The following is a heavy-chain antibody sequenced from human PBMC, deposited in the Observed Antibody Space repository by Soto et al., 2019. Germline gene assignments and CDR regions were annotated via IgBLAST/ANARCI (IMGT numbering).Heavy chain of an antibody. CDR2: SIPIFGTA. CDR1: GGTFNNYP. CDR3: ARGRGYSGDDHYYYFDMDV. V-gene: IGHV1-69*13. D-gene: IGHD5-12*01. Sequence: GDSVKVSCKASGGTFNNYPITWVRQAPGEGLEWMGGSIPIFGTANYAQNFQGRVTISVDESTSTAYMELSSLRSEDTAVYYCARGRGYSGDDHYYYFDMDVWGQGTTVTVSS. J-gene: IGHJ6*02.